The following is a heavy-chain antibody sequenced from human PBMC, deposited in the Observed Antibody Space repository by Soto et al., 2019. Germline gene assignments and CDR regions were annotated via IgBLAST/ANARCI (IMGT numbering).Heavy chain of an antibody. D-gene: IGHD1-26*01. CDR3: ARDPSHSYYTLFYYFDY. CDR2: ISGSGSNT. J-gene: IGHJ4*02. Sequence: VGSLRLSCAASGFTFSTYAMSWVRQAPGKGLEWVSAISGSGSNTYYADSVRGRFTISRDDSKSTLYLQMNSLRAEDTAVYYCARDPSHSYYTLFYYFDYWGQGTLVTVSS. CDR1: GFTFSTYA. V-gene: IGHV3-23*01.